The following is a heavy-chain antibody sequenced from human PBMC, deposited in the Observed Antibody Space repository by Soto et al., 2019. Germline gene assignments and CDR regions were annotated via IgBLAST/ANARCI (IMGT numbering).Heavy chain of an antibody. Sequence: PGGSLRLSCAASGLTFSSYAMSWVRQAPGKGLEWVSAISGSGGSTYYADSVKGRFTISRDNSKNTLYLQMNSLRAEDTAVYYCANGAFARSVGAPPLDYWGQGTLVTVSS. CDR3: ANGAFARSVGAPPLDY. J-gene: IGHJ4*02. CDR1: GLTFSSYA. D-gene: IGHD1-26*01. CDR2: ISGSGGST. V-gene: IGHV3-23*01.